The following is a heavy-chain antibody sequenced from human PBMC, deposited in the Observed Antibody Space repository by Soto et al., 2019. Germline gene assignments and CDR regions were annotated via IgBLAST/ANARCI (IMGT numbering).Heavy chain of an antibody. D-gene: IGHD2-21*02. V-gene: IGHV3-21*01. CDR1: GFTFSNYY. Sequence: LRLSCAVSGFTFSNYYIHWVRQAPGKGLEWVSSIRSGRDTFYADSVKGRFSISRDDATSSVSLQMNSLRGEDTAVYFCAREETAWPLAYGLDVWGQGTTVTSP. CDR3: AREETAWPLAYGLDV. CDR2: IRSGRDT. J-gene: IGHJ6*02.